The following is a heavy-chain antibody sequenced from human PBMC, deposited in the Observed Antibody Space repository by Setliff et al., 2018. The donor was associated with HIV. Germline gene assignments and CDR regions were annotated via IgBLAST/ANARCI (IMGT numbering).Heavy chain of an antibody. D-gene: IGHD4-4*01. CDR2: IFSSGST. CDR1: GVSISSYY. CDR3: ARGLTTVDY. Sequence: SETLSLTCTVSGVSISSYYWSWIRQPAGKGLEWIGHIFSSGSTNYNPSLKSRVTMSVDTSKNHFSLKLSSATAADTAVYYCARGLTTVDYWGHGTLVTVSS. V-gene: IGHV4-4*07. J-gene: IGHJ4*01.